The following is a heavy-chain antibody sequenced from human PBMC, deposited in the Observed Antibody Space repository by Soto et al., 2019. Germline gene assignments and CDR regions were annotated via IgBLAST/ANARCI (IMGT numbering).Heavy chain of an antibody. CDR1: GYTFTSHW. V-gene: IGHV5-10-1*01. D-gene: IGHD4-4*01. CDR3: ERHSDYDQPLMLFDS. J-gene: IGHJ4*02. Sequence: GESLKISCDGSGYTFTSHWISWVRQMPGKGMEWMGSIDPTESYVTYSPSFQGHVTISSDKSVSNAYLQWSSLEASDTAIYHCERHSDYDQPLMLFDSWDQGTLVTVSS. CDR2: IDPTESYV.